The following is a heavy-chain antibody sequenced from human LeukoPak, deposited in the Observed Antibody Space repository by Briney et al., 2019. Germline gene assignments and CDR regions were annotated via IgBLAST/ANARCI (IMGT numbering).Heavy chain of an antibody. D-gene: IGHD2-2*02. CDR2: IWYDGSKK. V-gene: IGHV3-33*01. CDR1: GFTFSSYG. Sequence: PGGSLRLSCAASGFTFSSYGMHWVSQAPGKGVEWVAVIWYDGSKKYYADSVKGRFTISRENSKNTLYLQMNSLRPEDTAVYYCARWHTAYAFHIWGQATMVTVSS. CDR3: ARWHTAYAFHI. J-gene: IGHJ3*02.